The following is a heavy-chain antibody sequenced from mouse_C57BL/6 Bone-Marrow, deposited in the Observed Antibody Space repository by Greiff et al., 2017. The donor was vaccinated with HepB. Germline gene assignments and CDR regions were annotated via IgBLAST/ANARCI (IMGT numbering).Heavy chain of an antibody. Sequence: EVKLVESGGDLVKPGGSLKLSCAASGFTFSSYGMSWVRQTPDKRLEWVATISSGGSYTYYPDSVKGRITITRDNAKNTRYLQMSSLKSEETALYYCAGRDYDAAYWGQGTLVTVSA. CDR2: ISSGGSYT. CDR3: AGRDYDAAY. J-gene: IGHJ3*01. D-gene: IGHD2-4*01. CDR1: GFTFSSYG. V-gene: IGHV5-6*02.